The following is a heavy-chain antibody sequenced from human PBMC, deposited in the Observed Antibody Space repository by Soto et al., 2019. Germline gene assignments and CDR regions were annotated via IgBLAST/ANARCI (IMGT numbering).Heavy chain of an antibody. CDR3: AIETYYYDSSGYYRMGYFDY. Sequence: GGSLRLSCAASGFTFSSYSMNWVRQAPGKGLEWVSYISSSSSTIYYAVSVKGRFTIPRDNAKNSLYLQMNSLRDEDTAVYYCAIETYYYDSSGYYRMGYFDYWGQGTLVTVSS. CDR2: ISSSSSTI. CDR1: GFTFSSYS. J-gene: IGHJ4*02. D-gene: IGHD3-22*01. V-gene: IGHV3-48*02.